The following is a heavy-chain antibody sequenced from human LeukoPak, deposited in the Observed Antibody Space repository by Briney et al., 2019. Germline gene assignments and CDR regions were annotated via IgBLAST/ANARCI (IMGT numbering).Heavy chain of an antibody. CDR2: VTRSATT. Sequence: PGASLRLSCAVSGFAFRDFAMSWVRQAPGKGLEWVSMVTRSATTYYAGSVMGRFTISRDNSRDTLYLQMDRLRVEDTAVYYRTRMSGWDFQKYHFKRWGQGSLVTVSS. J-gene: IGHJ4*02. CDR3: TRMSGWDFQKYHFKR. D-gene: IGHD1-26*01. V-gene: IGHV3-23*01. CDR1: GFAFRDFA.